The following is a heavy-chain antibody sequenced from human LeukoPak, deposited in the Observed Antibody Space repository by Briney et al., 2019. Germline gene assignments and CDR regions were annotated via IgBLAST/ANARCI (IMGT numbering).Heavy chain of an antibody. J-gene: IGHJ4*02. Sequence: SETLSLTCTVSGGSISTYYWTWIRQPPGRGLEWIGYIYYSGITNYNPSLKSRVTMSVDTSRNQFSLRLYSVTAADTAVYYCARRLAVTGRYYFDYWGQGSLVTVSS. CDR2: IYYSGIT. CDR1: GGSISTYY. CDR3: ARRLAVTGRYYFDY. D-gene: IGHD4-11*01. V-gene: IGHV4-59*01.